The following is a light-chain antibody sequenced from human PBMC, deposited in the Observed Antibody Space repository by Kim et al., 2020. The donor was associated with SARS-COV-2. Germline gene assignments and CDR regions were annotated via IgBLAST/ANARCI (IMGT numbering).Light chain of an antibody. Sequence: RATINCKPSQSVLYSSNNKNYLAWYQQKPGQPPKLLIYWASTRESGVPDRFSGSGSGTDFTLTISSLQAEDVAVYYCQQYYSTVTFGGGTKVDIK. J-gene: IGKJ4*01. CDR1: QSVLYSSNNKNY. CDR2: WAS. V-gene: IGKV4-1*01. CDR3: QQYYSTVT.